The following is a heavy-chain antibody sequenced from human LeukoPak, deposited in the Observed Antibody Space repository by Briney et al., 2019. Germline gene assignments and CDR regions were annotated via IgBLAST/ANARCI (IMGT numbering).Heavy chain of an antibody. Sequence: GGSLRLSCAASGFTFSSYWMHWVRQAPGKGLAWVSRINGDGSSTTYADSVKGRFTISRDNAKNTLYLQMNSLRAEDTAVYYCAREYLGYFDWYNADDAFDIWGQGTMVTVSS. CDR1: GFTFSSYW. D-gene: IGHD3-9*01. CDR2: INGDGSST. CDR3: AREYLGYFDWYNADDAFDI. V-gene: IGHV3-74*01. J-gene: IGHJ3*02.